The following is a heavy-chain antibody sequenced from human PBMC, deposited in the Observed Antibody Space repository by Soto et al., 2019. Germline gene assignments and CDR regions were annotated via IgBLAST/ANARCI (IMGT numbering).Heavy chain of an antibody. CDR3: ARGAYGDSLDY. Sequence: QVQLVQSGAEVKKPGSSVKVSCKASGGTFSSYTISWVRQAPGQGLEWMGRIIPILGIANYAQKFQGRVTITADKSTNTAYMELSSLRSEDTAVYYCARGAYGDSLDYWGQGTLVTVSS. CDR1: GGTFSSYT. CDR2: IIPILGIA. J-gene: IGHJ4*02. V-gene: IGHV1-69*02. D-gene: IGHD4-17*01.